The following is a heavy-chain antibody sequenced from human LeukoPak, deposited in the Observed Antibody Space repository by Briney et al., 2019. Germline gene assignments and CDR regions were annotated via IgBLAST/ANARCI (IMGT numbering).Heavy chain of an antibody. Sequence: PSETLSLTCAVYGGPFIDYYWSWIRQPPGEGLEWIGQIHHSGSTKYNPSLKSRVTISVDTSKNQFSLKLSSVTAADTAVYYCARMARLADYYDSSGRYDYWGQGTLVTVSS. J-gene: IGHJ4*02. CDR2: IHHSGST. D-gene: IGHD3-22*01. CDR3: ARMARLADYYDSSGRYDY. CDR1: GGPFIDYY. V-gene: IGHV4-34*01.